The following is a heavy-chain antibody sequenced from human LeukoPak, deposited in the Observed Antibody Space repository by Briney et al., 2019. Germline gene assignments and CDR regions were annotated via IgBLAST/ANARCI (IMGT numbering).Heavy chain of an antibody. CDR3: AITDSPTGYCSGGSCSTTPPRGDY. V-gene: IGHV3-23*01. J-gene: IGHJ4*02. CDR2: ISGSGGST. D-gene: IGHD2-15*01. CDR1: GFTFSSYA. Sequence: GGSLRLSCAASGFTFSSYAMSWVRQAPGKGLEWVSAISGSGGSTYYADSVKGRFTISRDNSKNTLYLQVNSLRAEDTAVYYCAITDSPTGYCSGGSCSTTPPRGDYWGQGTLVTVSS.